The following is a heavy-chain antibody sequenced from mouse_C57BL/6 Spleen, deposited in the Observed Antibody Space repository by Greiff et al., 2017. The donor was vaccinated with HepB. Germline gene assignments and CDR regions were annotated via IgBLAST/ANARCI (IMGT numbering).Heavy chain of an antibody. CDR2: INPNNGGT. Sequence: EVQLQQSGPELVKPGASVKISCKASGYTFTDYYMNWVKQSHGKSLEWIGDINPNNGGTSYNQKFKGKATLTVDKSSSTAYMELRSLTSEDSAVYYCATLENYFDYWGQGTTLTVSS. J-gene: IGHJ2*01. CDR3: ATLENYFDY. V-gene: IGHV1-26*01. CDR1: GYTFTDYY.